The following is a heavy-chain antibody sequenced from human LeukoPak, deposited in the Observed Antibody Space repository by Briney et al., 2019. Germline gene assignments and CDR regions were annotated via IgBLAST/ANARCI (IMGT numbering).Heavy chain of an antibody. J-gene: IGHJ4*02. D-gene: IGHD3-3*01. Sequence: GGSLRLSCAASGFTFSSYGMHWVRQAPGKGLEWVAVIWYNGSNKYYADSVKGRFTISRDNSKNTLYLQMNSLRAEDTAVYYCVRDGLRFLRFDYWGQGTLVTVSS. CDR3: VRDGLRFLRFDY. V-gene: IGHV3-33*01. CDR2: IWYNGSNK. CDR1: GFTFSSYG.